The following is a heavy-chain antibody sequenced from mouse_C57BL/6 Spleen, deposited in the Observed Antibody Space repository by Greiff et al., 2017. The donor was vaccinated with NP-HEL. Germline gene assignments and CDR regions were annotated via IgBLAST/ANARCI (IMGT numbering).Heavy chain of an antibody. Sequence: EVMLVESGAELVRPGASVKLSCTASGFNIKDYYMHWVKQRPEQGLEWIGWIDPENGDTKYASKFQGKATLTADTSSTTAYLQLSSLTSEDAAVYYCTLYSNYEDYAMDYWGQGTSVTVSS. CDR2: IDPENGDT. J-gene: IGHJ4*01. CDR1: GFNIKDYY. CDR3: TLYSNYEDYAMDY. D-gene: IGHD2-5*01. V-gene: IGHV14-4*01.